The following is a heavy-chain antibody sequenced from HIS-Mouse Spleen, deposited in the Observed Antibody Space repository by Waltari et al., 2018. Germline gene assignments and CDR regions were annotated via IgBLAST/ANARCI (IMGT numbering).Heavy chain of an antibody. D-gene: IGHD6-19*01. V-gene: IGHV1-2*02. CDR3: ARAAIGWTPRADP. CDR2: INPNSGGT. J-gene: IGHJ5*02. CDR1: GYTFPAYY. Sequence: QVQLVQSGAEVKKPGASVKVSGKASGYTFPAYYMHRVRQAPGQGLEWMGWINPNSGGTNYAQKFQGRVTMTRDTSISTAYMELSRLRSDDTAVYYCARAAIGWTPRADPWGQGTLVTVSS.